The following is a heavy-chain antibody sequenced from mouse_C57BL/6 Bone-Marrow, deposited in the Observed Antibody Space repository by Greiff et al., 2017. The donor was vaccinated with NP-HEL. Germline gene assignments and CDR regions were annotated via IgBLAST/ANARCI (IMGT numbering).Heavy chain of an antibody. D-gene: IGHD2-5*01. V-gene: IGHV1-22*01. CDR1: GYTFTDYN. Sequence: EVKLQESGPELVKPGASVKMSCKASGYTFTDYNMHWVKQSHGKSLEWIGYINPNNGGTSYNQKFKGKATLTVNKSSSTAYMELRSLTSEDSAVYYCARGGPLYSNYVAYWGQGTLVTVSA. CDR2: INPNNGGT. CDR3: ARGGPLYSNYVAY. J-gene: IGHJ3*01.